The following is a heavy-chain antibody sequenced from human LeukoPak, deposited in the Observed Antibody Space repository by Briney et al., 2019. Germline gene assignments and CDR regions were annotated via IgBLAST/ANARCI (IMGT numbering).Heavy chain of an antibody. J-gene: IGHJ4*02. CDR3: ARTEWLLYYFDY. CDR2: IGGSGGTT. V-gene: IGHV3-23*01. D-gene: IGHD3-3*01. Sequence: GGSLRLSCAASGFTFSTYGMSWVRQAPGKGVAWVSVIGGSGGTTYYADSVKRRFTISRDTSKNTLYLQMNSLRAEDTAVYYCARTEWLLYYFDYWGQGTLVTVSS. CDR1: GFTFSTYG.